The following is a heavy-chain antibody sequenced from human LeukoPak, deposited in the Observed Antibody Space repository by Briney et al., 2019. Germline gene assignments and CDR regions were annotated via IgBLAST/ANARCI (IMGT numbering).Heavy chain of an antibody. Sequence: SETLSLTCTVSGGSISSSSYYWGWILQPPGKGLEWIGDIHYTGTTKYNPSVKSRVTISIDTSKNQFSLELSSVTAADTAVYFCATNRVGTYDRPFDIWGQGTMVTVSS. J-gene: IGHJ3*02. CDR2: IHYTGTT. V-gene: IGHV4-61*05. CDR3: ATNRVGTYDRPFDI. CDR1: GGSISSSSYY. D-gene: IGHD1-26*01.